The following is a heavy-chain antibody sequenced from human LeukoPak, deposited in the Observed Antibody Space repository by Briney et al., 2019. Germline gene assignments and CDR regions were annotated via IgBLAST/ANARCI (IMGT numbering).Heavy chain of an antibody. V-gene: IGHV3-72*01. CDR1: GFTFSSYS. Sequence: GGSLRLSCAASGFTFSSYSMNWVRQAPGKGLEWVGRTRNKANSYTTEYAASVKGRFTISRDDSKNSLYLQMNSLKTEDTAVYYCARATYYYDSSGYLYYMDVWGKGTTVTVSS. CDR2: TRNKANSYTT. D-gene: IGHD3-22*01. CDR3: ARATYYYDSSGYLYYMDV. J-gene: IGHJ6*03.